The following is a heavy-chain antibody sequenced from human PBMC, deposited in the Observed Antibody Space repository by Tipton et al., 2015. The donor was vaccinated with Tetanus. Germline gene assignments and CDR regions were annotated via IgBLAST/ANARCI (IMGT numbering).Heavy chain of an antibody. CDR2: MFDNGNT. V-gene: IGHV4-59*11. J-gene: IGHJ3*02. CDR1: GGSISSHY. Sequence: TLSLTCTVSGGSISSHYWSWVRQPPGKGLEWIGHMFDNGNTNYNPSLKGRVTISTDTSMNQFSLKLSSVTAADTAVYYCARIGWLQQNKPAFDIWGQGTVVTVSS. D-gene: IGHD5-24*01. CDR3: ARIGWLQQNKPAFDI.